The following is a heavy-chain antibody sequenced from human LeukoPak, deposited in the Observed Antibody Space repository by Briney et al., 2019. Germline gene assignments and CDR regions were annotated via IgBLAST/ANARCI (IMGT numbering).Heavy chain of an antibody. CDR3: ATDFYDST. CDR2: IRSNSDGGTI. CDR1: GFTFSSYW. V-gene: IGHV3-15*01. D-gene: IGHD3-22*01. Sequence: PGGSLRLSCAASGFTFSSYWMSWVRQAPGKGLEWVGRIRSNSDGGTIDYAAPVKGRFTLSRDDSKTTLYLQMNSLQTEGTAVYYCATDFYDSTWGQGTLVTVSS. J-gene: IGHJ5*02.